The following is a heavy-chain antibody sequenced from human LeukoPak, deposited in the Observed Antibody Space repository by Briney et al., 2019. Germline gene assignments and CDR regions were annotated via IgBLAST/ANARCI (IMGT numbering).Heavy chain of an antibody. CDR1: GFTFSSYA. D-gene: IGHD1-26*01. CDR3: ANTQTWELLGY. CDR2: ISYDGSNK. Sequence: GGSLRLSCAASGFTFSSYAMHWVRQAPGKGLEWVAVISYDGSNKYYADSVKGRFTISRDNSKNTLYLQMNSLRAEDTAVYYCANTQTWELLGYWGQGTLVTVSS. J-gene: IGHJ4*02. V-gene: IGHV3-30-3*01.